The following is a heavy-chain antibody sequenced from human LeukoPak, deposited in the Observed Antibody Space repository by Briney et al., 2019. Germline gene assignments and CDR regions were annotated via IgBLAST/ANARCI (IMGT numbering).Heavy chain of an antibody. Sequence: GGSLRRSCAASGFSFSSYSMNWVRQAPGKGLEWVSVIYSGGRTYYADSVKGRFTISRDKSKNTLYLQMNSLRAEDTAVYYCARFEMGYYDSSGYYGYWGQGTLVTVSS. CDR2: IYSGGRT. CDR3: ARFEMGYYDSSGYYGY. CDR1: GFSFSSYS. J-gene: IGHJ4*02. D-gene: IGHD3-22*01. V-gene: IGHV3-66*01.